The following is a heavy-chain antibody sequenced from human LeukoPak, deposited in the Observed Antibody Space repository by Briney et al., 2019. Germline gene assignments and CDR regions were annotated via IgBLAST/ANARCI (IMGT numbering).Heavy chain of an antibody. Sequence: GASVKVSCKASGYTFTSYDINWVRQATGQGLEWMGWMNPNSGNTGYAQNFQGRVTMTRNTSISTAYMELSSLRSEDTAVYYCAREYCRGGGCYSGCWGQGTLVTVSS. D-gene: IGHD2-15*01. V-gene: IGHV1-8*01. J-gene: IGHJ4*02. CDR3: AREYCRGGGCYSGC. CDR2: MNPNSGNT. CDR1: GYTFTSYD.